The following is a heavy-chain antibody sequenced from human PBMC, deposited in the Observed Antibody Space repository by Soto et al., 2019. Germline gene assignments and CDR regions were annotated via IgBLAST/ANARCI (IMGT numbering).Heavy chain of an antibody. D-gene: IGHD2-21*01. CDR1: GASILSSDYY. CDR2: IYYAGAT. Sequence: QLQLQESGPGLVEPSETLSLTCTVSGASILSSDYYWVWIRQPPGKGLEWTGSIYYAGATYHNPSRTRRVAIPVDTYQNLCSLELPSVTPADTGVHYCAIRGHVGVPTWGRGTTVTVAS. CDR3: AIRGHVGVPT. J-gene: IGHJ3*01. V-gene: IGHV4-39*01.